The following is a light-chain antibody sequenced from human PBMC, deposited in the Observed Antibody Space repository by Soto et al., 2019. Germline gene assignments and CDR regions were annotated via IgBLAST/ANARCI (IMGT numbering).Light chain of an antibody. CDR3: QKYNSAPYS. Sequence: DIEMTQSPSSLSSSVGDRLTITCRASQGIRSYFVSYQQKPGKETKLLIYAASTLHSRVPSRFSSSGSGTDFTPTISSLQHEDVATYCWQKYNSAPYSFGPGTKVDIK. CDR2: AAS. CDR1: QGIRSY. J-gene: IGKJ3*01. V-gene: IGKV1-27*01.